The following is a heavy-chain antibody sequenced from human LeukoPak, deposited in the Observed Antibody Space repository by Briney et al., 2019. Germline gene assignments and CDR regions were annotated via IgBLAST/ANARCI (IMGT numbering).Heavy chain of an antibody. Sequence: GGSLRLSCAASGFTFSSYGMSWVRQAPGKGLEWVSAISGSGGSTYYADSVKGRFTISRDNSKNTLYLQMNSLRAEDTAVYYCAKVGLKGIAVAGTLYYWGQGTLVTVSS. J-gene: IGHJ4*02. CDR3: AKVGLKGIAVAGTLYY. V-gene: IGHV3-23*01. CDR2: ISGSGGST. CDR1: GFTFSSYG. D-gene: IGHD6-19*01.